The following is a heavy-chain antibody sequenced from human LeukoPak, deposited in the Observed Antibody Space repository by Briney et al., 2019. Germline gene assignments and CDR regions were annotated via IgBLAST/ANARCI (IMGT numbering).Heavy chain of an antibody. CDR1: GFTFSSYA. V-gene: IGHV3-23*01. J-gene: IGHJ5*02. D-gene: IGHD2-2*01. CDR2: ISGRGGST. CDR3: ANHSSPVVPAAIWFDP. Sequence: SGGSLRLSCAASGFTFSSYAMRWVRQARGKGLGWVSVISGRGGSTYYAEYHKGRFTIARDNPKHTLYLQMHSLTADDTAVYYCANHSSPVVPAAIWFDPWGQGTLVPVSS.